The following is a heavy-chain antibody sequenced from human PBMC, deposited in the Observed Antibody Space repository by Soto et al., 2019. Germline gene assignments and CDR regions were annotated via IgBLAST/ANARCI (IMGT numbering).Heavy chain of an antibody. Sequence: EVQLVESGGGVVQPGGSLRLSCAASGFTFTNYWMHWVRQVPGEGLVWVSSTNGDGSRTWYADSVRGRFAMSRDNGRNTVYLQMNSLRAEDTAVYYCGTTFEYWGQGTPVTISS. J-gene: IGHJ4*02. CDR2: TNGDGSRT. CDR3: GTTFEY. V-gene: IGHV3-74*01. CDR1: GFTFTNYW. D-gene: IGHD1-26*01.